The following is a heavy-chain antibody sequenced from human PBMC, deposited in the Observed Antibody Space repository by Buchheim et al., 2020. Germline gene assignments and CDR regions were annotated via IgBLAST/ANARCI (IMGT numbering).Heavy chain of an antibody. CDR1: GFTFADYA. Sequence: EVQLVESGGGLVQPGRSLRFSCAASGFTFADYAMSWVRQVPGKGLKWVSSIRGKAYGGTTEYAASVKGRFTISRDDSKTIAYLQMNSLKIEDTAVYYCTCSKQQSNWGQGTL. V-gene: IGHV3-49*04. D-gene: IGHD2/OR15-2a*01. CDR3: TCSKQQSN. J-gene: IGHJ4*02. CDR2: IRGKAYGGTT.